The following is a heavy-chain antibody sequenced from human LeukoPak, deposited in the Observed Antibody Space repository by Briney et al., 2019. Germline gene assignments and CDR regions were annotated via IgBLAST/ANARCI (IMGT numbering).Heavy chain of an antibody. Sequence: GSLRLSCAASGFTFKNYAMNWVRQSPGQGLEWIGEIHHDGRINYNPSLKSRVTLSVDKSKNQFSLRLNSVTAADTAMYYCARSHDHLWGNYPDYWGQGTLVTVSS. D-gene: IGHD3-16*02. CDR3: ARSHDHLWGNYPDY. CDR1: GFTFKNYA. CDR2: IHHDGRI. J-gene: IGHJ4*02. V-gene: IGHV4-4*02.